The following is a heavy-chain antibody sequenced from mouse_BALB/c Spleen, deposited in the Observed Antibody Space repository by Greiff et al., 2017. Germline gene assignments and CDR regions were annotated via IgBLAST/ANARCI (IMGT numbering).Heavy chain of an antibody. D-gene: IGHD1-2*01. CDR1: GFNIKDYY. V-gene: IGHV14-4*02. Sequence: VQLKESGAELVRSGASVKLSCTASGFNIKDYYMHWVKQRPEQGLEWIGWIDPENGDTESAPKFQGKATMTADTSSNTAYLQLSSLTSEDTAVDDCNAQGVRRYYAMDYWGQGTSVTVSS. CDR2: IDPENGDT. J-gene: IGHJ4*01. CDR3: NAQGVRRYYAMDY.